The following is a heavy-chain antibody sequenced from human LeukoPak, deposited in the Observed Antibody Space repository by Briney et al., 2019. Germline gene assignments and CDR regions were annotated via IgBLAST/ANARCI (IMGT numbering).Heavy chain of an antibody. V-gene: IGHV3-11*01. CDR1: GFTFSDYY. CDR2: TSSSGSTI. Sequence: GGSLRLSCAASGFTFSDYYMSWIRQAPGKGLEWVSYTSSSGSTIYYADSVKGRFTISRDNAKNSLYLQMNSLRAEDTAVYYCARDRDIVVVPADNNWFDPWGQGTLVTVSS. D-gene: IGHD2-2*01. CDR3: ARDRDIVVVPADNNWFDP. J-gene: IGHJ5*02.